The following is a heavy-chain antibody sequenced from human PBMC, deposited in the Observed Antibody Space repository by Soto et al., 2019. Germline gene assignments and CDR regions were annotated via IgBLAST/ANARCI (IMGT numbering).Heavy chain of an antibody. J-gene: IGHJ4*02. CDR1: GFSLSTSEVG. D-gene: IGHD1-26*01. V-gene: IGHV2-5*02. CDR2: IYWDDDK. CDR3: ARLTELYIVFDY. Sequence: VSGPTLVNPTQTLTLTCSFSGFSLSTSEVGVGWVRQPPGKALEWLAVIYWDDDKRYSPALKGRLTITKDTSKSQVVLSLTNVDPVDTATYYCARLTELYIVFDYWGQGAPVTVSS.